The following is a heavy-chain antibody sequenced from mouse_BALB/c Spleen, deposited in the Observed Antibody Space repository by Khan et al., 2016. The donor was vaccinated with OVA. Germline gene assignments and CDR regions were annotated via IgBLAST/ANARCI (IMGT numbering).Heavy chain of an antibody. CDR3: ASGLKYDNFDY. Sequence: QVQLKESGPELKKPGETVKISCKASGYTFTDYSMHWVKQAPGKGLKWMGWINTETGEPTYADDFKGRFAFSLETSASTAYLQINNLKNEDTATYFCASGLKYDNFDYWGQGTTLTVSS. D-gene: IGHD1-3*01. J-gene: IGHJ2*01. CDR1: GYTFTDYS. CDR2: INTETGEP. V-gene: IGHV9-2-1*01.